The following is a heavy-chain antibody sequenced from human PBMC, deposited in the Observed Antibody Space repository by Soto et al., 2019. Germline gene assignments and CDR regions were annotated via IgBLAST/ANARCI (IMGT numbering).Heavy chain of an antibody. V-gene: IGHV3-30-3*01. Sequence: QVQLVESGGGVVQPGRSLRLSCAASGFTFSSHSIKWVRQAPGKGLEWVAVISYDGSIKYYADSVKGRFTISRDNSKNTAYLQMNSLRAEDTAVFYCAREWSTPGDLDYWSQGTLVIVSS. CDR3: AREWSTPGDLDY. D-gene: IGHD3-16*01. CDR2: ISYDGSIK. CDR1: GFTFSSHS. J-gene: IGHJ4*02.